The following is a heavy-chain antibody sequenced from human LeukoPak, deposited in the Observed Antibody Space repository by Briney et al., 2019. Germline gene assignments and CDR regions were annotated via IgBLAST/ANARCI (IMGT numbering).Heavy chain of an antibody. Sequence: GGSLRLSCAASGFTFSSYGMHWVRQAPGKGLEWVAVISYDGSNKYYADSVKGRFTISRDNAKNSLYLQMNSLRAEDTALYYCAKGSSTSLYYMDVWGKGTTVTISS. J-gene: IGHJ6*03. CDR1: GFTFSSYG. V-gene: IGHV3-30*18. CDR3: AKGSSTSLYYMDV. D-gene: IGHD2-2*01. CDR2: ISYDGSNK.